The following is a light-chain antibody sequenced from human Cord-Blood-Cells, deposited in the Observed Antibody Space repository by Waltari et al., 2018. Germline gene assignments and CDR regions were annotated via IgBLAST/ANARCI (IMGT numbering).Light chain of an antibody. J-gene: IGLJ1*01. CDR3: CSYAGSYV. V-gene: IGLV2-11*01. CDR2: DVI. Sequence: QSALTPPRSVSGSPGQSVTISCTGTSSDVGGYNYVSWYQQHPGKAPKLMIYDVIKRPSGVPDRFSGSKSGNTASLTISGLQAEDEADYYCCSYAGSYVFGTGTKVTVL. CDR1: SSDVGGYNY.